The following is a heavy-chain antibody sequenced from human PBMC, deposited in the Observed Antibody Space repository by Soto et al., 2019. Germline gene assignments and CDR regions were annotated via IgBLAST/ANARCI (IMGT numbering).Heavy chain of an antibody. D-gene: IGHD7-27*01. CDR2: INNDGSST. J-gene: IGHJ6*04. Sequence: EVQLVESGGGLVQPGGSLRLSCAASGFIFRTYWMQWARQAPGKGLEWVSRINNDGSSTDYADSVKGRFTISRDNAKDTLYLQMNSLRAEDTATYYCAMGTMDVWGKGTTVTVSS. CDR1: GFIFRTYW. CDR3: AMGTMDV. V-gene: IGHV3-74*01.